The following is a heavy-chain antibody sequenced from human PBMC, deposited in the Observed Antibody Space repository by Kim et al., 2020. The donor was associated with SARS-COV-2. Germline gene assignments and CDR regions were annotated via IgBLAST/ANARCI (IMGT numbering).Heavy chain of an antibody. D-gene: IGHD5-12*01. J-gene: IGHJ5*02. CDR2: I. CDR3: ASRVPYSGYLA. Sequence: IAYADSVESRFTMSRDNAKKSVFLQMNSLRAEDTAVYFCASRVPYSGYLAWGPGTLVTVSS. V-gene: IGHV3-48*03.